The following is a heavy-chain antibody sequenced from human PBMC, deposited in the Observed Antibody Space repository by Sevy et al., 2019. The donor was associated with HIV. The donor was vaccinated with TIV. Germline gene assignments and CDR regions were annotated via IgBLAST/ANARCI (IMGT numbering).Heavy chain of an antibody. CDR3: AKGTARHYYDSSGYPGAFDY. D-gene: IGHD3-22*01. Sequence: GESLKISCAASGFTFSSYGMHWVRQAPGKGLEWVAVISYDGSNKYYADSVKGRFTISRDNSKNTLYLQMNSLRAEDTAVYYCAKGTARHYYDSSGYPGAFDYWGQGTLVTVSS. V-gene: IGHV3-30*18. CDR1: GFTFSSYG. CDR2: ISYDGSNK. J-gene: IGHJ4*02.